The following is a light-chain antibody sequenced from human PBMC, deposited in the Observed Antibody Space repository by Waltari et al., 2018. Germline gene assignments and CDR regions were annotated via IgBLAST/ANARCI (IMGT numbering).Light chain of an antibody. J-gene: IGLJ3*02. CDR3: CSYAGSFVWV. CDR2: GVS. Sequence: QSALTQPRSVSGSPGQSVTISCTGSTSYVGYHDHVSWYQQHPGKAPDVLIYGVSRRPSGIPDRFSGSKSGNTASLTISGLRAEDEADYYCCSYAGSFVWVFGGGTTLSV. V-gene: IGLV2-11*01. CDR1: TSYVGYHDH.